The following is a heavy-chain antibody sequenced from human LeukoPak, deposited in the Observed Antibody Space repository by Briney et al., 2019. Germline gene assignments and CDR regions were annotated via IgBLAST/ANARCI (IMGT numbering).Heavy chain of an antibody. V-gene: IGHV4-34*01. CDR2: INHSGST. J-gene: IGHJ3*02. Sequence: SETLSLTCAVYGGSFSGYYWSWIRQPPGKGLEWIGEINHSGSTNYNPSLKSRVTISVDTSKNQFSLKLSSVTAADTAVYYCARRAEGVDAFDIWGQGTMVTVSS. CDR1: GGSFSGYY. D-gene: IGHD3-10*01. CDR3: ARRAEGVDAFDI.